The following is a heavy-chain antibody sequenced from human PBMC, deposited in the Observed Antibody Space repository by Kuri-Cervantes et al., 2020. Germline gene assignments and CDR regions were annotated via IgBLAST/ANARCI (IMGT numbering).Heavy chain of an antibody. D-gene: IGHD3-10*01. CDR1: GFTFDDYA. Sequence: LSLTCAASGFTFDDYAMHWVRQAPGKGLEWVSGISWNSGSIGYADSVKGRFTISRDNAKNSLYLQMNSLRAEDTAVYYCARDRQWSLPYYGSGSSAGKFDPWGQGTLVTVSS. V-gene: IGHV3-9*01. CDR3: ARDRQWSLPYYGSGSSAGKFDP. J-gene: IGHJ5*02. CDR2: ISWNSGSI.